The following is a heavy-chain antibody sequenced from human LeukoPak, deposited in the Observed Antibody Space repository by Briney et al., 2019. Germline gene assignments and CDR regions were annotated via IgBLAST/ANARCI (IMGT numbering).Heavy chain of an antibody. D-gene: IGHD5-24*01. V-gene: IGHV4-34*01. J-gene: IGHJ4*02. CDR3: ARGDGYNQHRNFDY. Sequence: GSLRLSCAASGFTFSSYAMSWIRQPPGKGLEWIGEINHSGSTNYNPSLKSRVTISVDTSKNQFSLKLSSVTAADTAVYYCARGDGYNQHRNFDYWGQGTLVTVSS. CDR1: GFTFSSYA. CDR2: INHSGST.